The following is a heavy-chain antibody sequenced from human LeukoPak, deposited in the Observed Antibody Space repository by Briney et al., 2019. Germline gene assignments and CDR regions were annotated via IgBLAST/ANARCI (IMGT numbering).Heavy chain of an antibody. J-gene: IGHJ4*02. V-gene: IGHV1-69*05. CDR1: GGTFSSYA. D-gene: IGHD3-3*01. CDR3: ARDHDDFWSGYQRAAFDY. CDR2: IIPIFGTA. Sequence: ASVKVSCKASGGTFSSYAISWVRPAPGQGLEWMGGIIPIFGTANYAQKFQGRVTMTRDTSTSTVYMELSSLRSEDTAVYYCARDHDDFWSGYQRAAFDYWGQGTLVTVSS.